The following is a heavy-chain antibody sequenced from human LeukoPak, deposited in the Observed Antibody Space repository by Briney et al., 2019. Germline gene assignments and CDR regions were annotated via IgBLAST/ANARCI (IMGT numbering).Heavy chain of an antibody. J-gene: IGHJ4*02. CDR1: GYSFTSFG. D-gene: IGHD5-18*01. CDR2: ISTYDGDA. V-gene: IGHV1-18*01. CDR3: ARAPSGFTYGPGDH. Sequence: ASVKVSCKASGYSFTSFGITWVRQAPGQGLEWMGWISTYDGDANYAQQLQGRVTMTTDTSTITAYMELRSLRSDDTAVYYCARAPSGFTYGPGDHWGQGTLVTVSS.